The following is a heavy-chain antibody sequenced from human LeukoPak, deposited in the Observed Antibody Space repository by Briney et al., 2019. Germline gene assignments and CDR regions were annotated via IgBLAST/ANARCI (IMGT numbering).Heavy chain of an antibody. CDR1: GGSIGSSSYY. CDR2: IYYSGST. D-gene: IGHD6-6*01. V-gene: IGHV4-39*01. Sequence: SETLSLTCTVSGGSIGSSSYYWGWIRQPPGKGLEWIGSIYYSGSTYYNPSPKSRVTISVDPSKNQFSLKLSSVTAADTAVYYCASYSSSSFDYWGQRTLVTVSS. J-gene: IGHJ4*02. CDR3: ASYSSSSFDY.